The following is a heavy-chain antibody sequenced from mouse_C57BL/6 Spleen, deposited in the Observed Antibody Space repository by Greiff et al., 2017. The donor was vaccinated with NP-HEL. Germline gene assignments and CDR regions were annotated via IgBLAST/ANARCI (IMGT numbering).Heavy chain of an antibody. J-gene: IGHJ3*01. CDR1: GFTFSDYG. V-gene: IGHV5-17*01. CDR3: ATQFAY. CDR2: ISSGSSTI. Sequence: VQLQQSGGGLVKPGGSLKLSCAASGFTFSDYGMHWVRQAPEKGLEWVAYISSGSSTIYYADTVKGRFTISRDNAKNTLFLQMTSLRSEDTAMYYCATQFAYWGQGTLVTVSA.